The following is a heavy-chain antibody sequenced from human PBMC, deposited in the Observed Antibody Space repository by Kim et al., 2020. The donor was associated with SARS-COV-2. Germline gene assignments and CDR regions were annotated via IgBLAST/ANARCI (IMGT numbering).Heavy chain of an antibody. Sequence: GGSLRLSCAASGFTFSSYSMNWVRQAPGKGLEWVSSISSSSSYIYYADSVKGRFTISRDNAKNSLYLQMNSLRAEDTAVYYCARGDIVVVVAATHLDYWGQGTLVTVSS. CDR1: GFTFSSYS. CDR3: ARGDIVVVVAATHLDY. V-gene: IGHV3-21*01. CDR2: ISSSSSYI. D-gene: IGHD2-15*01. J-gene: IGHJ4*02.